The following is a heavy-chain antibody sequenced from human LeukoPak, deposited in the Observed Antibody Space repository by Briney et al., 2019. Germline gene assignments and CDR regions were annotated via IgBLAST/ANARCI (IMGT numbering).Heavy chain of an antibody. CDR3: AKDPHVLLWFGELLEKDY. V-gene: IGHV3-23*01. J-gene: IGHJ4*02. CDR2: ISGSGGST. Sequence: GGTLRLSCAASGFTFSSYGMSWVRQAPGKGLEWVSAISGSGGSTYYADSVKGRFTISRDNSKNTLYLQMNSLRAEDTAVYYCAKDPHVLLWFGELLEKDYWDQGTLVTVSS. D-gene: IGHD3-10*01. CDR1: GFTFSSYG.